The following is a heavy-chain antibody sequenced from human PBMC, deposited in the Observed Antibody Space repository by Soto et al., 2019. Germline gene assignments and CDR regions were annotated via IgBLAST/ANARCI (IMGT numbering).Heavy chain of an antibody. CDR2: ISAYNGNT. CDR1: GYTFTSYG. Sequence: QVQLVQSGAEVKKPGASVKVSCKASGYTFTSYGISWVRQAPGQGLEWMGWISAYNGNTNYAQKLQGRVTMTTDTSTSPAYMELRSLRSDDTAVYYCARDQQDYDFWSGYYSYYYYGMDVWGQGTTVTVSS. V-gene: IGHV1-18*04. J-gene: IGHJ6*02. D-gene: IGHD3-3*01. CDR3: ARDQQDYDFWSGYYSYYYYGMDV.